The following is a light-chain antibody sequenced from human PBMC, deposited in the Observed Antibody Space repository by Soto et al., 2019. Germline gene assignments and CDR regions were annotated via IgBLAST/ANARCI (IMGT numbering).Light chain of an antibody. CDR3: QSYDSSLSGPVL. CDR1: NSNIGAGYD. V-gene: IGLV1-40*01. CDR2: GDT. Sequence: QSVLTQPPSVSGAPGQRVTISCTGSNSNIGAGYDVNWYHHLPGTAPKLLIYGDTIRPSGVPDRFSGSKSATSASLAIAGLQVEDEGDYYCQSYDSSLSGPVLFGGGTKLTVL. J-gene: IGLJ2*01.